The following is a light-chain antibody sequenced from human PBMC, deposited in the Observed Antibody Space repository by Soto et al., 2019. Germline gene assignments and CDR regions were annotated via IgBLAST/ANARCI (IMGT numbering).Light chain of an antibody. CDR3: SSYGGSNNFVI. J-gene: IGLJ2*01. CDR1: SSDVGGYNY. V-gene: IGLV2-8*01. CDR2: EVS. Sequence: QSALTQPPSASGSPGQSVTISCTGTSSDVGGYNYVSWYQQHPGKAPKLMIYEVSQRPSGVPDGFSGSKSGNTASLTVSGSQAVDEGDYYGSSYGGSNNFVILGGGTKLTVL.